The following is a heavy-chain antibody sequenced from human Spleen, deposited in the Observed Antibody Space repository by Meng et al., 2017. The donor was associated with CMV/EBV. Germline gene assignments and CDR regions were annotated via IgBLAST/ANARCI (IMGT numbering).Heavy chain of an antibody. Sequence: GGSLRLSCAASGFTFSDYYMSWIRQAPGKGLEWVSYISSSGSTIYYADSVKGRFTISRDNAKNSLYLQMNSLRAEDTAIYYCASGHCRSTSCYTGEYWGQGTRVTVSS. D-gene: IGHD2-2*02. V-gene: IGHV3-11*04. J-gene: IGHJ4*02. CDR2: ISSSGSTI. CDR1: GFTFSDYY. CDR3: ASGHCRSTSCYTGEY.